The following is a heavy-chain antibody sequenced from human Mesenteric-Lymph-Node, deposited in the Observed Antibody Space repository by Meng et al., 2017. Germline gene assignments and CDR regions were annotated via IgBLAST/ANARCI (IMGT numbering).Heavy chain of an antibody. V-gene: IGHV3-53*01. Sequence: GESLKISCAAFGFIFNDYAMTWVRQAPGKGLEWVSVIYSGGNTYYADSVKGRFTISRDNSKNTLFLQMNSLRAEDTAVYYCARGGDAGLWFETPRWFDPWGQGALVTVSS. CDR3: ARGGDAGLWFETPRWFDP. D-gene: IGHD3-10*01. CDR1: GFIFNDYA. CDR2: IYSGGNT. J-gene: IGHJ5*02.